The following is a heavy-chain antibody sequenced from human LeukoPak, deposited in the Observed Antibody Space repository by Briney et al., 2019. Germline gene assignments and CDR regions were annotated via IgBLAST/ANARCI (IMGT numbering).Heavy chain of an antibody. Sequence: SETLSLTCAVYGGSFSGYYWSWLRQPPGKGLEWIGEINHSGSTNYNPSLKSRVTISVDTSKNQFSLKLSSVTAADTAVYYCARRSVEMAKVLDYWGQGTLVTVSS. D-gene: IGHD5-24*01. CDR3: ARRSVEMAKVLDY. J-gene: IGHJ4*02. V-gene: IGHV4-34*01. CDR2: INHSGST. CDR1: GGSFSGYY.